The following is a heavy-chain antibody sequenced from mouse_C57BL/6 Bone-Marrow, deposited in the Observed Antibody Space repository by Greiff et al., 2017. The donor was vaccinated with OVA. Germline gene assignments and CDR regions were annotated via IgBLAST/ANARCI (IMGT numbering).Heavy chain of an antibody. CDR2: ISYDGSN. CDR3: ASGDYTWFAY. Sequence: EVKLEESGPGLVKPSQSLSLTCSVTGYSITSGYYWNWIRQFPGNKLGWMGYISYDGSNNYNPSLTNRISITRDTSKNQFFLKLNSVTTEDTATYYCASGDYTWFAYWGQGTLVTVSA. D-gene: IGHD2-4*01. CDR1: GYSITSGYY. V-gene: IGHV3-6*01. J-gene: IGHJ3*01.